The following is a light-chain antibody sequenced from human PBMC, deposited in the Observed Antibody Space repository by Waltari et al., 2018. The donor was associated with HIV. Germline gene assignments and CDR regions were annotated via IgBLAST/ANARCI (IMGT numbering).Light chain of an antibody. Sequence: DIQMTQSPSSLSSSVGDRVTITGRASQNINSSLNWYQQKPGKAPRLLIYAASSLQTGVAASFSGSGSGTDYTLTISSLQPEDFATYYCQQTYRSPWTFGQGTKVEIK. V-gene: IGKV1-39*01. CDR3: QQTYRSPWT. J-gene: IGKJ1*01. CDR2: AAS. CDR1: QNINSS.